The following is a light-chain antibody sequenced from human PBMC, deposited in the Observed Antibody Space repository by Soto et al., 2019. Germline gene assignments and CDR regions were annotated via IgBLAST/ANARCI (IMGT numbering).Light chain of an antibody. V-gene: IGKV3D-15*01. CDR1: QNININ. Sequence: EIVMTQSPLTLSVSPGERATLSCRASQNININLAWYQQRPGQAPRVLIYGASSRASGIPDRFSGSGSGTDFTLTITRLEPDVFAFYYWQQYKDWPPLTFGGGTRVEIK. CDR2: GAS. CDR3: QQYKDWPPLT. J-gene: IGKJ4*01.